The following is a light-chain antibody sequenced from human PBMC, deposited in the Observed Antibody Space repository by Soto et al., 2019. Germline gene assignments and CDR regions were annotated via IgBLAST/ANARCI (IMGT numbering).Light chain of an antibody. CDR3: QQYNAYPYT. J-gene: IGKJ2*01. CDR2: DAS. V-gene: IGKV1-5*01. CDR1: QSVSTW. Sequence: DIQMTQSPSTLSVSVGDRVTITGRASQSVSTWLAWYQQKPGKAPQLLIYDASILESGVPPRFSGSGSVTELTLTISNLQPDDFATYYCQQYNAYPYTFGQGTKVDIK.